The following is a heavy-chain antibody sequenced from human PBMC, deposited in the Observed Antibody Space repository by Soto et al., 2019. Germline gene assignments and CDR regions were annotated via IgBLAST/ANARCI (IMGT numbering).Heavy chain of an antibody. CDR2: IYHSGST. V-gene: IGHV4-30-2*01. Sequence: TLSPSCSVSGASISSGGYSWSWIRAPPGKGLEWIGYIYHSGSTYYNPSLKSRVTISVDRSKNQFSLKLSSVTAADTAVYYCARARMVRGVTLDVWGQGTTVTVSS. J-gene: IGHJ6*02. CDR3: ARARMVRGVTLDV. D-gene: IGHD3-10*01. CDR1: GASISSGGYS.